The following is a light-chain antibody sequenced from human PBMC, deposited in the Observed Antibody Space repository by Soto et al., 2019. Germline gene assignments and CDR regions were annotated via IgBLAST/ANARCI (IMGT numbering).Light chain of an antibody. CDR2: QDS. CDR1: ELGDKY. J-gene: IGLJ2*01. Sequence: SYELTQPPSVSVSPGQTASITCSGDELGDKYACWYQQKPGQSPVLVIYQDSKRPSGIPERFSGSKSGNTATLTISGTQAMDEADYYCQAWDSSTPVVFGGGTKLTV. V-gene: IGLV3-1*01. CDR3: QAWDSSTPVV.